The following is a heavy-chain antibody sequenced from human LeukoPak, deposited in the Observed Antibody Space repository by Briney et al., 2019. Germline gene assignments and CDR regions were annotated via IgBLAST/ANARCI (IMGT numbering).Heavy chain of an antibody. CDR2: IYSGGST. J-gene: IGHJ4*02. CDR1: GFTVSSNY. V-gene: IGHV3-53*04. D-gene: IGHD6-13*01. CDR3: ARDGIAAADYYFDY. Sequence: GGSLRLSCAASGFTVSSNYMSWVRQAPAKGLEWVSVIYSGGSTYYADSVKGRFTISRHNSKNTLYLQMNSLRAEDTAVYYCARDGIAAADYYFDYWGQGTLVTVSS.